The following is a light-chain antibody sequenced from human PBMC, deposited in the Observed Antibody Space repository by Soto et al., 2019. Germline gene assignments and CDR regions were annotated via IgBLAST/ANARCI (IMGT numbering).Light chain of an antibody. CDR1: QSIGSY. V-gene: IGKV1-5*01. CDR3: QEYNTDSRT. Sequence: IQVTQSPSILSASVGDRVTITCRASQSIGSYLAWYQHGPGKAPKLLIYDVSNLESGVPSRFSGSGSGTAYTLTISSLQPDEVATYYCQEYNTDSRTFGQGTKVDIK. J-gene: IGKJ1*01. CDR2: DVS.